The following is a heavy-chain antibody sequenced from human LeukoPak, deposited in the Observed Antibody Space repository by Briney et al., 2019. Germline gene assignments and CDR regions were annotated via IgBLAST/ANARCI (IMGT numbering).Heavy chain of an antibody. CDR2: IYPGDSGT. D-gene: IGHD5-24*01. V-gene: IGHV5-51*01. CDR1: GYSFTSYW. Sequence: GESLKISCKGSGYSFTSYWIGWVRQMPGKGLEWMGIIYPGDSGTRYSPSFQGQVTISADKSISTAYLQWSSLKASDTAMYYCARGVEMATSLYDYWGQGTLVTVSS. J-gene: IGHJ4*02. CDR3: ARGVEMATSLYDY.